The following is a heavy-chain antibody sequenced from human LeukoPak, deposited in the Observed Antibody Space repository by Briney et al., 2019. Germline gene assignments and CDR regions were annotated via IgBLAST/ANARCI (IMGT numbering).Heavy chain of an antibody. D-gene: IGHD5-24*01. CDR1: GDSVSSNSTA. J-gene: IGHJ4*02. CDR3: GRGDAAFAY. Sequence: SQTLSLTCAISGDSVSSNSTAWNWIRQSPSRGLNWLGRTYYTSTRSKNYAVSVKSRITINPATSKTQFSPQLHSVTPEDTGAYYCGRGDAAFAYSGQGTPVTVSS. V-gene: IGHV6-1*01. CDR2: TYYTSTRSK.